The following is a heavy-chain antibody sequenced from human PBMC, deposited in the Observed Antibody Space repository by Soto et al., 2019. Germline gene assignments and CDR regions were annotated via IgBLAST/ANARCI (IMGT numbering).Heavy chain of an antibody. D-gene: IGHD2-21*02. CDR2: INPKSGDT. V-gene: IGHV1-2*04. CDR1: GYTFTDYY. Sequence: QVQLVQSGAEVKKPGASVKVSCKASGYTFTDYYMHWVRQAPGQGLEWMGRINPKSGDTKYAEKFQAWVTMTRDTSIRTAYLEVTRLRSDDTAVYYCARVNGDAPPRGMDVWGQGTTVTVSS. J-gene: IGHJ6*02. CDR3: ARVNGDAPPRGMDV.